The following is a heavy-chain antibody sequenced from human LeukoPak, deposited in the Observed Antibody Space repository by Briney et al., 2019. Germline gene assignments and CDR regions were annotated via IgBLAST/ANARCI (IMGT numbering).Heavy chain of an antibody. J-gene: IGHJ2*01. Sequence: SETLSLTCTVSGGSISSYYWSWIRQPPGKGLEWIGYIYYSGSTNYNPSLKSRVTISVDTSKNQFSLKLSSVTAADTAVYYCARRGIAARGPSYWYFDLWGRGTLVTVSS. CDR3: ARRGIAARGPSYWYFDL. V-gene: IGHV4-59*01. D-gene: IGHD6-6*01. CDR1: GGSISSYY. CDR2: IYYSGST.